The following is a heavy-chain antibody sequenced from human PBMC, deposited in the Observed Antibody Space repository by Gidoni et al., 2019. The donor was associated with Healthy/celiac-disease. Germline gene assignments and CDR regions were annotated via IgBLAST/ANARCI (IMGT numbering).Heavy chain of an antibody. D-gene: IGHD4-17*01. Sequence: EVQLVASGGGLVQPGGSLRVSCAACGVIFSIYDMHWVRQATGKGLECVSAIGTAVVTYFPGSVKGRFTISSENAKHSLYLQMNILGAGDTAVYYCARATVTTFDYWGQGTLVTVSS. CDR3: ARATVTTFDY. CDR1: GVIFSIYD. CDR2: IGTAVVT. V-gene: IGHV3-13*01. J-gene: IGHJ4*02.